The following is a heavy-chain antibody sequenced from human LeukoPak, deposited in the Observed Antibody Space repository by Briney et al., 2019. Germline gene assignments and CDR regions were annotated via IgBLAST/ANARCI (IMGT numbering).Heavy chain of an antibody. CDR2: IIPVFGAT. Sequence: SVKVSCKASGGTFSTYVITWVRQAPGQGLEWMGGIIPVFGATNYAQKFHGRVTITTDESMSTAYMELSSLRSEDTAVYYCARCLGECQLVSWFDPWGQGTLVTVSS. CDR1: GGTFSTYV. V-gene: IGHV1-69*05. J-gene: IGHJ5*02. D-gene: IGHD3-16*01. CDR3: ARCLGECQLVSWFDP.